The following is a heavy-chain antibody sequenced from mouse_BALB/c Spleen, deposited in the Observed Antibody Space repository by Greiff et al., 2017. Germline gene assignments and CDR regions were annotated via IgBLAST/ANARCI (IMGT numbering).Heavy chain of an antibody. CDR2: IWAGGST. Sequence: VKLVESGPGLVAPSQSLSITCTVSGFSLTSYGVHWVRQPPGKGLEWLGVIWAGGSTNYNSALMSRLSISKDNSKSQVFLKMNSLQTDDTAMYYCAREGKFITTVAAYWGQGTLVTVSA. CDR3: AREGKFITTVAAY. V-gene: IGHV2-9*02. J-gene: IGHJ3*01. CDR1: GFSLTSYG. D-gene: IGHD1-1*01.